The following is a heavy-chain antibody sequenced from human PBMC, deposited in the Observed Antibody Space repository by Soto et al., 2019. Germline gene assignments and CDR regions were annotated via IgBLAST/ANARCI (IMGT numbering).Heavy chain of an antibody. J-gene: IGHJ5*02. D-gene: IGHD3-10*01. Sequence: QITLKESGPTLVKPTQTLTLTCTFSGFSFSTSGVGVGWIRQPPGKALEWLALIYWNDDKRYSPSLKSRLTITKDTSKNPGVLTMTNMDPVDTATYYCVSGSFPNWFDPWGQGTLVTVSS. V-gene: IGHV2-5*01. CDR3: VSGSFPNWFDP. CDR2: IYWNDDK. CDR1: GFSFSTSGVG.